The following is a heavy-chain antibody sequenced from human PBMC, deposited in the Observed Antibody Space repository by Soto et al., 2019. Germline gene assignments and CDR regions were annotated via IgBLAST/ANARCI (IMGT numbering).Heavy chain of an antibody. Sequence: PGGSLRLSCAASGFTFSSYAMHWVRQAPGKGLEWVAVISYDGSNKYYADSVKGRFTISRDNSKNTLYLQMNSLRAEDTAVYYSARILDRRCIEYYYYGMDVWGQGTTVTVSS. CDR2: ISYDGSNK. D-gene: IGHD2-21*01. CDR3: ARILDRRCIEYYYYGMDV. V-gene: IGHV3-30-3*01. CDR1: GFTFSSYA. J-gene: IGHJ6*02.